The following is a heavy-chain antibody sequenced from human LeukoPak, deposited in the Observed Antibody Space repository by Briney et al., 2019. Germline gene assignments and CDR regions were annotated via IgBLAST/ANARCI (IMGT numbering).Heavy chain of an antibody. V-gene: IGHV3-66*01. Sequence: GGSLRLSCAASGFTVSGTYMTWVRQAPGKGLECVSVIYSADSTYYPDSVKGRFTISRDNSKNTLYLQMNSLRAEDTAVYYCARGSGSYYTHFDYWGQGTLVTVSS. CDR1: GFTVSGTY. D-gene: IGHD3-10*01. CDR3: ARGSGSYYTHFDY. J-gene: IGHJ4*02. CDR2: IYSADST.